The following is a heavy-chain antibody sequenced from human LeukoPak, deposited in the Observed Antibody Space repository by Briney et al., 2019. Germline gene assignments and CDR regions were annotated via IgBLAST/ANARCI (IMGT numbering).Heavy chain of an antibody. D-gene: IGHD3-16*01. CDR1: GGTFSSYS. V-gene: IGHV1-69*05. CDR3: ATLPRNVRGHDAFDI. CDR2: TIPIFGSA. Sequence: ASVKVSCKASGGTFSSYSISWVRQAPGQGLQWMGGTIPIFGSANYARKFQGRVTITTDESTTTAYMELSSLRSEDTAVYYCATLPRNVRGHDAFDIWGQGTMVTVSS. J-gene: IGHJ3*02.